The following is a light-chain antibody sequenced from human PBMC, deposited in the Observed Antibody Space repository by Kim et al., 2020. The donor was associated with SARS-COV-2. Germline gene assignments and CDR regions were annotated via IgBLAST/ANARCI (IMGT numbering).Light chain of an antibody. CDR3: QQRSNWQYT. Sequence: DIQMTQSPSSLSASVGDRVTITCRASQSISSYLNWYQQKPGKAPKLLIYAASSLQSGVPSRFSGSGSGTDFTLTISSLEPEDFAVYYCQQRSNWQYTFGQGTKLEI. CDR1: QSISSY. V-gene: IGKV1-39*01. CDR2: AAS. J-gene: IGKJ2*01.